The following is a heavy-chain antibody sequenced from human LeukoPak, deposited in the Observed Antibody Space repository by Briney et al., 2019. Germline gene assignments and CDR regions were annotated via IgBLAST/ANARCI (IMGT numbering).Heavy chain of an antibody. V-gene: IGHV3-53*01. CDR2: IYSGGST. CDR3: ARLRGYSGYDYFDY. Sequence: GGSLRLSCAASGFTVSSNYMSWVRQAPGKGLEWVSVIYSGGSTDYTDSVKGRFTISRDNSNNTLYLQMNSLRAEDTAVYYCARLRGYSGYDYFDYWGQGTLVTVSS. J-gene: IGHJ4*02. CDR1: GFTVSSNY. D-gene: IGHD5-12*01.